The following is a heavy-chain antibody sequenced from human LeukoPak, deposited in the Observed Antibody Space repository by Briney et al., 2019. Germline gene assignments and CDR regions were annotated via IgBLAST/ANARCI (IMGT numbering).Heavy chain of an antibody. Sequence: ASVKVSCKASGYTFTNYGIYWVRQAPGQGLEWMAWISAYNGNTKYAQKLQGRVTVTTDTSTSTAYMELRSLRSDDTAIYYCARAEGVVVAAHIDVWGKGTTVTVSS. CDR3: ARAEGVVVAAHIDV. V-gene: IGHV1-18*01. J-gene: IGHJ6*03. CDR2: ISAYNGNT. D-gene: IGHD2-15*01. CDR1: GYTFTNYG.